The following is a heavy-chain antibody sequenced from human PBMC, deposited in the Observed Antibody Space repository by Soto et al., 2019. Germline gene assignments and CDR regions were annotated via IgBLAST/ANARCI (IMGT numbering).Heavy chain of an antibody. J-gene: IGHJ4*02. CDR3: AGGGVSTRTFGY. CDR2: IYPSDSDT. V-gene: IGHV5-51*01. CDR1: GYNFAGYW. Sequence: PGESLKISCKGSGYNFAGYWIAWVRQMPGKGLELMGIIYPSDSDTRYRPSFQGQVTISADKSISSAYLQWSSLRASDTAMYYCAGGGVSTRTFGYWGQGTPVTVSS. D-gene: IGHD1-1*01.